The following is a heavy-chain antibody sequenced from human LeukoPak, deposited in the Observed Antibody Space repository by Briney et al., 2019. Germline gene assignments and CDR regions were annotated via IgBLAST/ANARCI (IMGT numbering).Heavy chain of an antibody. D-gene: IGHD6-13*01. Sequence: GASVKVSCKASGYTFTGYYMHWVRQAPGQGLEWMGWINPNGGGTNYAQKFQGRVTMTRDTSISTAYMELSRLTSDDTAVYYCARAIAAAGMGGFDYWGQGTLVTVSS. J-gene: IGHJ4*02. CDR2: INPNGGGT. V-gene: IGHV1-2*02. CDR3: ARAIAAAGMGGFDY. CDR1: GYTFTGYY.